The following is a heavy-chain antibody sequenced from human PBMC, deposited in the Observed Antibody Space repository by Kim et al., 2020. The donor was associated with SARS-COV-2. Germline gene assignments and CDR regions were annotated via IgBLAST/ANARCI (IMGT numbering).Heavy chain of an antibody. V-gene: IGHV3-66*01. Sequence: ADSENGRLIISRDQAKNTLYLQMNSLRAEDTAVYYCATVVFYYDAGYFKSWGQGTLVIVS. CDR3: ATVVFYYDAGYFKS. J-gene: IGHJ1*01. D-gene: IGHD3-22*01.